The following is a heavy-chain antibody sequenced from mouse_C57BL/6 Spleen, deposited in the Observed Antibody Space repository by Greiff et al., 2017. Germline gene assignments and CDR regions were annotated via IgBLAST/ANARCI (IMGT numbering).Heavy chain of an antibody. J-gene: IGHJ1*03. CDR2: ISSGGSYT. D-gene: IGHD2-3*01. Sequence: EVQLVESGGDLVKPGGSLKLSCAASGFTFSSYGMSWVRQTPDKRLEWVATISSGGSYTYYPDSVQGRFTISRDNAKNTLYLQMSSLKSEDTAMYYCASLGDGYSWAFEGWGTGTTVTVSS. V-gene: IGHV5-6*01. CDR3: ASLGDGYSWAFEG. CDR1: GFTFSSYG.